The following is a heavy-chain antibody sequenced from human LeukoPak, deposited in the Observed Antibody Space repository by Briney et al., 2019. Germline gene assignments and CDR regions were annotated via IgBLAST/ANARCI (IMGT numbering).Heavy chain of an antibody. V-gene: IGHV3-48*01. CDR2: ISSSSSPI. CDR1: GFTFSSYS. J-gene: IGHJ6*03. Sequence: GGSLRLSCAAPGFTFSSYSMNWVRQALGKGLEWVAYISSSSSPIYYADFVKGRFTISRDNAKSSLYLEMNSLTAEDTAVYYCARKLLRADYYYIDVWGKGTTVTVCS. CDR3: ARKLLRADYYYIDV. D-gene: IGHD4-23*01.